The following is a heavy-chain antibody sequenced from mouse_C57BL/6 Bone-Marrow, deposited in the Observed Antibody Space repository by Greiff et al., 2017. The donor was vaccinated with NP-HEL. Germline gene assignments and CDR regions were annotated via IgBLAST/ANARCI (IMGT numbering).Heavy chain of an antibody. D-gene: IGHD4-1*01. J-gene: IGHJ2*01. CDR3: AKSWGYYFDY. V-gene: IGHV2-5*01. CDR2: IWRGGST. Sequence: VNVVESGPGLVQPSPSLSIPFPVSGFSLTSYGVHWVRQSPGRGLEWLGVIWRGGSTDSHAAFMSRLSITKDNSKSQVFFKMNSLQADDTAIYYCAKSWGYYFDYWGQGTTLTVSS. CDR1: GFSLTSYG.